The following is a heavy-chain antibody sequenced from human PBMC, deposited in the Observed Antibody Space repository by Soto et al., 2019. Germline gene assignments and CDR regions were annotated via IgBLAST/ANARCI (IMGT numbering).Heavy chain of an antibody. Sequence: GGSLRLSCAASGFTFSSYGMHWVRQAPGKGLEWVAVIWYDGSNKYYADSVKGRFTISRDNSKNTLYLQMNSLRAEDTAVYYCARNGRQQTFDYWGQGTLVTVSS. CDR3: ARNGRQQTFDY. CDR1: GFTFSSYG. D-gene: IGHD6-13*01. CDR2: IWYDGSNK. J-gene: IGHJ4*02. V-gene: IGHV3-33*01.